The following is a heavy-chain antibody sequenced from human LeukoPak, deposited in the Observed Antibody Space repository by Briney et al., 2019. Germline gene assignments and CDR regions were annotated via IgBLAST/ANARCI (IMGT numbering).Heavy chain of an antibody. D-gene: IGHD6-19*01. CDR2: INWNGGST. J-gene: IGHJ3*02. Sequence: GGSLRLSCAASGFTFDDYVMSWVRQAPGEGLEWVSGINWNGGSTGYADSVKGRFTISRDNAKNSLYLQMNSLRAEDTAVYYCAKDGVDSSGWSTGFDIWGQGTMVTVSS. CDR3: AKDGVDSSGWSTGFDI. V-gene: IGHV3-20*04. CDR1: GFTFDDYV.